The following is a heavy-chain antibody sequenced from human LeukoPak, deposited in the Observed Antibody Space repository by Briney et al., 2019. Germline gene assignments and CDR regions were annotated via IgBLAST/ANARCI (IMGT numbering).Heavy chain of an antibody. D-gene: IGHD2-2*01. CDR1: GDSIRGSGFY. V-gene: IGHV4-39*02. Sequence: SETLSLTCTVSGDSIRGSGFYWAWLRQSPGKGLEWIGYIYNRGTTSYNPSLKSRVSISIDTSNNRFSLRLTSVATTDTATYYCARHFYSGYSSSPSLLYWGQGILVTVSS. J-gene: IGHJ4*02. CDR3: ARHFYSGYSSSPSLLY. CDR2: IYNRGTT.